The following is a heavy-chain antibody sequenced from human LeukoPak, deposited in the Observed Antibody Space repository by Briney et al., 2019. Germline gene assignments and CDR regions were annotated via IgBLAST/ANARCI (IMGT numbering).Heavy chain of an antibody. Sequence: GASVKVSCKASGYTFTGYYMHWVRQAPGQGLEWMGRINPNSGGTSYAQKFQGRVTMTRDTSISTAYMELSRLRSDDTAVYYCARAVATIADFDYWGQGTLVTVSS. V-gene: IGHV1-2*06. J-gene: IGHJ4*02. CDR1: GYTFTGYY. CDR2: INPNSGGT. CDR3: ARAVATIADFDY. D-gene: IGHD5-12*01.